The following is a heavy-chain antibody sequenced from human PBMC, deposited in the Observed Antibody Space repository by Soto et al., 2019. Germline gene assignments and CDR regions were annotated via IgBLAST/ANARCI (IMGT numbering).Heavy chain of an antibody. D-gene: IGHD3-10*01. CDR1: GYSVTSYW. CDR3: ARHRVRGLHYGMDV. J-gene: IGHJ6*02. CDR2: VDPSDSYT. V-gene: IGHV5-10-1*01. Sequence: LKIYCKGSGYSVTSYWISWVRQMPGKGLEWMGRVDPSDSYTNYSPSFQGHVTISADKSISTAYLQWSSLKASDTAMYYCARHRVRGLHYGMDVWGQGTTVTVSS.